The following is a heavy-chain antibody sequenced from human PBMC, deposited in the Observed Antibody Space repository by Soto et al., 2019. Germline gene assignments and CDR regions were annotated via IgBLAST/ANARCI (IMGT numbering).Heavy chain of an antibody. CDR2: IYYSGST. CDR3: ARENHYYYGMDV. V-gene: IGHV4-59*01. Sequence: QVQLQESGPGLVKPSETLSLTCTVSGGSISSYYWSWIRQPPGKGLEWIGYIYYSGSTNYNPSLNSRVTISIDTSKNQFSLKLSSVTAADTAVYYCARENHYYYGMDVWGQGTTVTVSS. CDR1: GGSISSYY. J-gene: IGHJ6*02.